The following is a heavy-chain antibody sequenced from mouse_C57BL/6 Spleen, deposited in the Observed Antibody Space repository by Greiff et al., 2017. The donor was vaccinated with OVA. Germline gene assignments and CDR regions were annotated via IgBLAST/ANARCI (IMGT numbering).Heavy chain of an antibody. Sequence: QVQLQQSGPELVKPGASVKISCKASGYAFSSSWMNWVKQRPGKGLEWIGRIYPGDGDTNYNGKFKGKATLTADKSSSTAYMQLSSLTSEDSAVYFCAPNRDYFDYWGQGTTLTVSS. CDR2: IYPGDGDT. V-gene: IGHV1-82*01. CDR3: APNRDYFDY. J-gene: IGHJ2*01. CDR1: GYAFSSSW. D-gene: IGHD4-1*01.